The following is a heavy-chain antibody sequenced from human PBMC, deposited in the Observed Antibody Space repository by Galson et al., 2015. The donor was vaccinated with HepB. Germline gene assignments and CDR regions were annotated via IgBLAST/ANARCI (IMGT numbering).Heavy chain of an antibody. Sequence: SLRLSCAASGFTFSSYAMSWVRQAPGKGLEWVSVISGSGGSTYYADSVKGRFTISRDNSKNTVSLQMNSLRAEDTAVYYCAKSDGVGGIIDFDYWGQGTLVTVSS. V-gene: IGHV3-23*01. CDR1: GFTFSSYA. CDR3: AKSDGVGGIIDFDY. J-gene: IGHJ4*02. CDR2: ISGSGGST. D-gene: IGHD3-16*02.